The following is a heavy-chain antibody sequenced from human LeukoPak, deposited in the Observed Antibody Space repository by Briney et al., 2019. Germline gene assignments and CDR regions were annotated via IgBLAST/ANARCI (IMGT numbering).Heavy chain of an antibody. D-gene: IGHD6-19*01. CDR2: INSDGSST. V-gene: IGHV3-74*01. J-gene: IGHJ4*02. CDR3: ASATSSGWYVNTVD. Sequence: PGGSLRLSCAASGFTFSSYWMHWVRQAPGKGLVWVSRINSDGSSTSYADSVKGRFTISRDNAKNTLYLQMNSLRAEDTAVYYCASATSSGWYVNTVDWGQGTLVTVSS. CDR1: GFTFSSYW.